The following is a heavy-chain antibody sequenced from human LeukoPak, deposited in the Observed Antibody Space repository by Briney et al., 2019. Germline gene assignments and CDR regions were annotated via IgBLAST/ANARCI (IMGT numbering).Heavy chain of an antibody. CDR2: INGDGSAT. CDR1: GSTFSRNW. D-gene: IGHD3-10*01. Sequence: GGSLRLSCAASGSTFSRNWMHWVRQTPGKGLVWVSRINGDGSATTYADSVAGRFTISRDNAKNTIYLQMTSLRAEDTAVYYCARGVRGIISYYYYYMDLWGKGTTVTVS. CDR3: ARGVRGIISYYYYYMDL. V-gene: IGHV3-74*01. J-gene: IGHJ6*03.